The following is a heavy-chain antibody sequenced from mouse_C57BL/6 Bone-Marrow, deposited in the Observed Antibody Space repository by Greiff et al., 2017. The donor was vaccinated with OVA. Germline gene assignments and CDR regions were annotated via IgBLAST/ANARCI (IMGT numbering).Heavy chain of an antibody. CDR1: GFTFSDYY. CDR3: ARGPHSNYDYFDY. CDR2: INYDGSST. V-gene: IGHV5-16*01. J-gene: IGHJ2*01. Sequence: EVMLVESEGGLVQPGRSMKLSCTASGFTFSDYYMAWVRQVPEKGLEWVANINYDGSSTYYLDSLKSRFIISRDNAKNILYLQMSSLKSEDTATYYCARGPHSNYDYFDYWGQGTTLTVSS. D-gene: IGHD2-5*01.